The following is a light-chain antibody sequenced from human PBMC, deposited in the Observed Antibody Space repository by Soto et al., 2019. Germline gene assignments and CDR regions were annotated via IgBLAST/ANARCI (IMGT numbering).Light chain of an antibody. V-gene: IGKV3-11*01. J-gene: IGKJ1*01. Sequence: EIVLTQSPATLSLSPGERATLSCRASQSVRSYLAWYQQKPGQAPRLLIYDASNRATGIPARFSGSGSGTDFTLTISSLEPEGFAVYYCQQRSNWPPGFGQGTKVEIK. CDR3: QQRSNWPPG. CDR1: QSVRSY. CDR2: DAS.